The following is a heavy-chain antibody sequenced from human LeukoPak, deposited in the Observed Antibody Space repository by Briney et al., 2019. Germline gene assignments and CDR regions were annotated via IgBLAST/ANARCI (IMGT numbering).Heavy chain of an antibody. Sequence: PGGSLRLSCAASGFTFSSYGVHWVRQAPGKGLEWVAVISYDGSNKYYADSVKGRFTISRDNSKNTLYLQMNSLGAEDTAVYYCASTMTTVTTGADYWGQGTLVTVSS. CDR3: ASTMTTVTTGADY. CDR1: GFTFSSYG. J-gene: IGHJ4*02. D-gene: IGHD4-17*01. V-gene: IGHV3-30*03. CDR2: ISYDGSNK.